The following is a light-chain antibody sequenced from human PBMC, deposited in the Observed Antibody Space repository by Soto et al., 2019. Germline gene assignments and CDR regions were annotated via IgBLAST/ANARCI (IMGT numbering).Light chain of an antibody. Sequence: EIVMTQSPATLSVSPGERATLSCRASQSVSTYLAWYQQKPGQAPRLLISGASTRATGIPARFSGSGSGSEFTLTISSLQSEDFAVYSCQQYNNWPLVTFGGGTKLEIK. CDR3: QQYNNWPLVT. J-gene: IGKJ4*01. CDR1: QSVSTY. CDR2: GAS. V-gene: IGKV3-15*01.